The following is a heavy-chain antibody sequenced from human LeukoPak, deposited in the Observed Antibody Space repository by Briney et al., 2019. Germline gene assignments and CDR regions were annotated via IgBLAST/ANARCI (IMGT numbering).Heavy chain of an antibody. V-gene: IGHV4-34*01. D-gene: IGHD4-23*01. CDR1: GGSFSGYY. CDR2: INHSGST. CDR3: ARGLGYGGNFYDY. J-gene: IGHJ4*02. Sequence: SETLSLTCAVYGGSFSGYYWSWIRQPPGKGLEWIGEINHSGSTNYNPSLKSRVTISVDTSKNQFSLKLSSVTAADTAVYYCARGLGYGGNFYDYWGQGTLVTVS.